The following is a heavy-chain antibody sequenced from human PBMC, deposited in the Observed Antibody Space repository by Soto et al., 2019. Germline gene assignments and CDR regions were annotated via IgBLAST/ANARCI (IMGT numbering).Heavy chain of an antibody. CDR1: GGSFSGYY. CDR2: INHSGST. J-gene: IGHJ3*02. CDR3: STYYYDSSGHGDAFDI. D-gene: IGHD3-22*01. V-gene: IGHV4-34*01. Sequence: SDTLSLTFAVYGGSFSGYYWSWIRQPPGKGLEWIGEINHSGSTNYNPSLKSRVTISVDTSKNQFSLKLSSVTAADAAVYYCSTYYYDSSGHGDAFDIWGQGTMVTVSS.